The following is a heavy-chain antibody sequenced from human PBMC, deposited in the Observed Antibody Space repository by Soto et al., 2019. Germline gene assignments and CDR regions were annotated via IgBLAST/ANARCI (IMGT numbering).Heavy chain of an antibody. Sequence: ASVKVSCKAARDTFTSYYINWVRQAPGQGLEWMGVINPHGGSTAYAQKFKGRVTLTRDTSASTVYMEVSSLTSEDTAMYYCARSSGGNFGIIIEGTNWFAPWGHGTLVTVSP. CDR3: ARSSGGNFGIIIEGTNWFAP. J-gene: IGHJ5*02. CDR1: RDTFTSYY. D-gene: IGHD1-26*01. CDR2: INPHGGST. V-gene: IGHV1-46*01.